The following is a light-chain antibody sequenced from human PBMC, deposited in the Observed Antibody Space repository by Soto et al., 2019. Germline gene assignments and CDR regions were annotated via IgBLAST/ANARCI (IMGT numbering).Light chain of an antibody. CDR2: RAS. J-gene: IGKJ4*01. CDR1: QSVTSN. CDR3: QQYNNWPRAT. Sequence: EIVMTQSPSTLSVSPWARFTLHCRASQSVTSNLAWYQHKPGQSPRLLIYRASARATGVPDRFSGSGSGTEFTLTISSLQSEDFAVYYCQQYNNWPRATFGGGTKVDIK. V-gene: IGKV3-15*01.